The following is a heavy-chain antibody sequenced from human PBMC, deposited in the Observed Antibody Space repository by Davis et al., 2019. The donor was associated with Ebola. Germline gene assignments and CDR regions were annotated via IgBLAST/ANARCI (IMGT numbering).Heavy chain of an antibody. CDR2: ISPSNGNT. D-gene: IGHD2/OR15-2a*01. Sequence: ASVKVSCKASGYTFTNYYMHWVRQAPGQGLEWIGWISPSNGNTNYAQNVQGRVTMTSDTSTNTAYMELRSLRSDDAAVYYCARDTRRAYLDPQEAFDIWGQGTLVTVSS. V-gene: IGHV1-18*04. CDR3: ARDTRRAYLDPQEAFDI. CDR1: GYTFTNYY. J-gene: IGHJ3*02.